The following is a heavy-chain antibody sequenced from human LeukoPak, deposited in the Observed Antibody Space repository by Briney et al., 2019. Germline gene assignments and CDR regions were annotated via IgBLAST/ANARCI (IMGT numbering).Heavy chain of an antibody. CDR3: ARHRSYFSSSSFGFYFYYGMDV. J-gene: IGHJ6*04. D-gene: IGHD2-2*01. V-gene: IGHV5-10-1*01. CDR1: GYSITSYW. CDR2: IDPSDSYT. Sequence: GESLRISCKGSGYSITSYWNSWVRQMPGKRLEWIGMIDPSDSYTNYSPSFQCHVTITADKSISTAYLLCSSLTASATAMYYCARHRSYFSSSSFGFYFYYGMDVWGKGTTVTVSS.